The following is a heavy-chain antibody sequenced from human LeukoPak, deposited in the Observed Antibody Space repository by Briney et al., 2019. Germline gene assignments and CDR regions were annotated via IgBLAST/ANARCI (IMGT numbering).Heavy chain of an antibody. CDR2: LYSGGSA. V-gene: IGHV3-53*01. CDR1: GFIVSSNY. D-gene: IGHD1-1*01. Sequence: GGSLRLSCAASGFIVSSNYMNWVRQAPGKGLEWIAVLYSGGSAYYADSVKGRFTISRDNSKNTLYLQIYSLRAEDTAIYYCARDSETETGWYYYGMDVWGQGTTVTVSS. J-gene: IGHJ6*02. CDR3: ARDSETETGWYYYGMDV.